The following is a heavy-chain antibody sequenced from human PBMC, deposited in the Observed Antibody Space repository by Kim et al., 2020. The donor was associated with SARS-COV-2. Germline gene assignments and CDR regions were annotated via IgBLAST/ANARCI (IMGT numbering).Heavy chain of an antibody. CDR3: SRGDDYDTSGSLEY. D-gene: IGHD3-22*01. Sequence: ASVKVSCKASGYTFTGYYMHWVRQAPGQGLEWMGRINPHSCGTNYAQKFQGRVTMTRDTSISTAFMELRRLRSDDTAVYYCSRGDDYDTSGSLEYWGQGTL. J-gene: IGHJ4*02. CDR1: GYTFTGYY. V-gene: IGHV1-2*06. CDR2: INPHSCGT.